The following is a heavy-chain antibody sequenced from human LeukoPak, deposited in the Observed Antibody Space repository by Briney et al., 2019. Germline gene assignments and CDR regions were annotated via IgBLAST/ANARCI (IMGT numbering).Heavy chain of an antibody. CDR3: ARLLRYFDWSQDGAFDI. CDR2: IKQDGSEK. CDR1: GFTFSSYA. J-gene: IGHJ3*02. D-gene: IGHD3-9*01. Sequence: GGSLRLSCAASGFTFSSYAMSWVRQAPGKGLEWVANIKQDGSEKYYVDSVKGRFTISRDNAKNSLYLQMNSLRAEDTAVYYCARLLRYFDWSQDGAFDIWGQGTMVTVSS. V-gene: IGHV3-7*01.